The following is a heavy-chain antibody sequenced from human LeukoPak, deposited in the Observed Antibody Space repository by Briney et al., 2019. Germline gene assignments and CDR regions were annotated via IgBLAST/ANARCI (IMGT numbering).Heavy chain of an antibody. CDR3: ARDLSGVTGYTYGRGIDY. V-gene: IGHV3-11*04. CDR2: ISGSGSDM. CDR1: GFGFSDSY. Sequence: GGSLRLSCVVSGFGFSDSYMTWIRQTPGKGLEWLAYISGSGSDMYYADSVKGRFTISRDNAKKSLYLQMNSLRAEDTAVYYCARDLSGVTGYTYGRGIDYWGQGTLVTVSS. D-gene: IGHD5-18*01. J-gene: IGHJ4*02.